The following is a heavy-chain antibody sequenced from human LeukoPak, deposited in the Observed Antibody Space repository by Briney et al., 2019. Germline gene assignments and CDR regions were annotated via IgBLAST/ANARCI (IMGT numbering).Heavy chain of an antibody. CDR3: ASPRFGEAMEYFVT. CDR1: GGSFNNYA. Sequence: SVKVSCKASGGSFNNYAISWVRQAPGQGLEWMGRIIPIFGIANSAQKFQGRVTITADESTSTAYMELRSLTSEGTAVYYCASPRFGEAMEYFVTWGQGTLVTVSS. J-gene: IGHJ4*02. V-gene: IGHV1-69*13. CDR2: IIPIFGIA. D-gene: IGHD3-10*01.